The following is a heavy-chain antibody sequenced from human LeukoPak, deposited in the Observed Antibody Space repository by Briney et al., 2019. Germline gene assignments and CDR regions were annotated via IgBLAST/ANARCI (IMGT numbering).Heavy chain of an antibody. CDR3: ARDISYYDFWSGYYTVDDY. Sequence: GRSLRLSCAASGFTFSDYYMSWIRQAPGKGLEWVSYISSSGSTIYYADSVKGRFTISRDNAKNSLYLQMNSLRAEDTAVYYCARDISYYDFWSGYYTVDDYWGQGTLVTVSS. CDR1: GFTFSDYY. D-gene: IGHD3-3*01. CDR2: ISSSGSTI. J-gene: IGHJ4*02. V-gene: IGHV3-11*01.